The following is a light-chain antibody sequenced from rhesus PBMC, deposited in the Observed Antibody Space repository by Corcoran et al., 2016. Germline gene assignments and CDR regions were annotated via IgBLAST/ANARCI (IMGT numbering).Light chain of an antibody. V-gene: IGKV1-37*01. Sequence: DIQMTQSPSSLSASVGDRITITCRASQDINRHLVWYQQKAGKALNPLIYFASNLESEVPSRFTGSGSGTELTLTITSLQPEDFATYHGQQYNRAPVTFGPGTKL. J-gene: IGKJ3*01. CDR2: FAS. CDR3: QQYNRAPVT. CDR1: QDINRH.